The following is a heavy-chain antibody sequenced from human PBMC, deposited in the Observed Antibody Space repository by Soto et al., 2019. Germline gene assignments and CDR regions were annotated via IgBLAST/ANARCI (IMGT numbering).Heavy chain of an antibody. CDR3: ARERGYSGYVDY. J-gene: IGHJ4*02. Sequence: GTSVKVRCKACGVTNTSKARSWPRQAPGQGLEWMGWISAYNGNTNYAQKLQGRVTMTTDTSTSTAYMELRSLRSDDTAVYYCARERGYSGYVDYRGQGTLVTVSS. V-gene: IGHV1-18*01. CDR1: GVTNTSKA. D-gene: IGHD5-12*01. CDR2: ISAYNGNT.